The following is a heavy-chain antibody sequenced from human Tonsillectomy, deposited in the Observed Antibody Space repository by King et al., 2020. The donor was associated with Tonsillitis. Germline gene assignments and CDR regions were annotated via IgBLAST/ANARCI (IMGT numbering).Heavy chain of an antibody. J-gene: IGHJ3*02. Sequence: VQLVESGGGLVQPGGSLRLSCSASGFTFSSYAMHWVRQAPGKGLEYFSAISSNGGSTYYADSVKGRFTISRDNSKNTLYLQMSSLRAEDTAVYYCVKFGGNENDAFDIWGQGTMVTVSS. CDR2: ISSNGGST. D-gene: IGHD4-23*01. V-gene: IGHV3-64D*06. CDR3: VKFGGNENDAFDI. CDR1: GFTFSSYA.